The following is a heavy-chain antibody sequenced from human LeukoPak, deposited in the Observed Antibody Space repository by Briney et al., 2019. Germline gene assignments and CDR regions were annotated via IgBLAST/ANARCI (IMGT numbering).Heavy chain of an antibody. CDR1: GDSVSSFY. D-gene: IGHD2-15*01. Sequence: PSETLSLTCTVSGDSVSSFYWSWIRQPPGKGLEWIGSIYYSGSTYHNPSLKSRVTISVDTSKNQFSLKLSSVTAADTAVYYCARLARYCSGGSCIDYWGQGTLVTVSS. CDR2: IYYSGST. CDR3: ARLARYCSGGSCIDY. J-gene: IGHJ4*02. V-gene: IGHV4-39*01.